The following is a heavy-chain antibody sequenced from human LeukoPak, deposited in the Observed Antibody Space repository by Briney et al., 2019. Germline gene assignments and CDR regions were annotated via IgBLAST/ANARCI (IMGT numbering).Heavy chain of an antibody. V-gene: IGHV1-18*04. CDR3: ARKFLGYCSSTSCLYGMDV. CDR1: GYTFTSYG. J-gene: IGHJ6*04. D-gene: IGHD2-2*01. Sequence: ASVKVSCKASGYTFTSYGISWVRQAPGQGLEWMGWISAYHGNTNYAQKLQGRVTMTTDTSTSTAYMELRSLRSDDTAVYYCARKFLGYCSSTSCLYGMDVWGKGTTVTVSS. CDR2: ISAYHGNT.